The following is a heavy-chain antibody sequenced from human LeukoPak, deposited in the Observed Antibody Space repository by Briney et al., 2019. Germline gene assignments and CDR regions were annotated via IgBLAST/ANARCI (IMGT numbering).Heavy chain of an antibody. V-gene: IGHV3-48*03. CDR1: GFTFSRNA. D-gene: IGHD3-10*01. Sequence: HPGGSLRLSCAASGFTFSRNAMSWVRQAPGKGLEWVSYISSSGSTIYYADSVKGRFTISRDNAKNSLYLQMNSLRAEDTAVYYCASSKITYYGSGDYYMDVWGKGTTVTISS. CDR3: ASSKITYYGSGDYYMDV. J-gene: IGHJ6*03. CDR2: ISSSGSTI.